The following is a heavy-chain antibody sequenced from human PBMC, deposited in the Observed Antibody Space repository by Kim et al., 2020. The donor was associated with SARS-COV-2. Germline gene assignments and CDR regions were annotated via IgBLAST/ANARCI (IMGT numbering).Heavy chain of an antibody. CDR3: VRDRDWFDP. CDR2: GNP. J-gene: IGHJ5*02. V-gene: IGHV7-4-1*02. Sequence: GNPTYAQGVTGRFVFSLDTSVSTAYLQISSLKAEDTAVYYCVRDRDWFDPWGQGTLVTVSS.